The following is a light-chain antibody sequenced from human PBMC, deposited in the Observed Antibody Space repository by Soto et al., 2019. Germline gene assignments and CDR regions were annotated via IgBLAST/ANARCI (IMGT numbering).Light chain of an antibody. V-gene: IGKV3-20*01. CDR1: QSVGSSF. CDR2: GAS. Sequence: EIVLTQSPGTRSLSPGERATLSCRASQSVGSSFLAWFQQKPGQAPRLLIYGASSRATGIPDRFSGSGSGTDFTLTISRLEREDFAVYYCQQYDSSPITFGQGTRLEIK. CDR3: QQYDSSPIT. J-gene: IGKJ5*01.